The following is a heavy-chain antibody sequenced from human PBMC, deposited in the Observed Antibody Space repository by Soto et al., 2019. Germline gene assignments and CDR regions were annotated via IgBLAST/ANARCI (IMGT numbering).Heavy chain of an antibody. J-gene: IGHJ6*02. D-gene: IGHD7-27*01. CDR2: ISYTGRT. Sequence: SETLSLTCTVSGGSISSYYWTWLRQPPGKGLEWIGYISYTGRTKYNPSLQSRVTISVDTSKNDFSLNLSSVTAADTAVYFCAREWGLLPYYVMNVWGHGTAVTVSS. CDR3: AREWGLLPYYVMNV. V-gene: IGHV4-59*01. CDR1: GGSISSYY.